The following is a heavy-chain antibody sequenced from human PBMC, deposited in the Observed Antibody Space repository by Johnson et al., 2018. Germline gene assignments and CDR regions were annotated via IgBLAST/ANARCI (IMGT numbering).Heavy chain of an antibody. D-gene: IGHD6-13*01. Sequence: VQLVQSGGGLVQPGGSLRLSCAASGFTFSRYWINWVRQAPGKGLEWVANIKEDGSERHFVDSVKGRFMISRDNSKNTLHLQMNSLRAVDTAVYYFAKDPGYRTSWYFVNTFDIWGQGTMVSVAS. V-gene: IGHV3-7*03. CDR3: AKDPGYRTSWYFVNTFDI. CDR2: IKEDGSER. J-gene: IGHJ3*02. CDR1: GFTFSRYW.